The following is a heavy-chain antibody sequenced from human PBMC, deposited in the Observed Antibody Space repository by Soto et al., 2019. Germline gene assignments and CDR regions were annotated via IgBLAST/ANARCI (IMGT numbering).Heavy chain of an antibody. Sequence: QVQLQESGPGLVKPSQTLSLTCTVSGGSISSGGYYWSWIRQHPGKGLEWVGYIYYSGSTYYNPSLKSRVTISVDTSKNQFSLKLSSVTAANTAVYYCARGVLSGRLGGMDVWGQGTTVTVSS. CDR2: IYYSGST. J-gene: IGHJ6*02. CDR3: ARGVLSGRLGGMDV. V-gene: IGHV4-31*03. CDR1: GGSISSGGYY. D-gene: IGHD2-2*01.